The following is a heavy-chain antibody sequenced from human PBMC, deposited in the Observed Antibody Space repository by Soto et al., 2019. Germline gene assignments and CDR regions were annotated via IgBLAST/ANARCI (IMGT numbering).Heavy chain of an antibody. CDR2: VYYNGET. CDR1: GGSTHSYY. J-gene: IGHJ4*02. Sequence: QVQLQESGPGLVKPSETLSLTCTVSGGSTHSYYWAWIRQPPGKGLEWMGYVYYNGETNYNPSLNSRVTISVDASKNQFSLKLTSVTPADTAVYYCARGHGHGGSSFDFWGQGTLVTVSS. D-gene: IGHD2-15*01. V-gene: IGHV4-59*01. CDR3: ARGHGHGGSSFDF.